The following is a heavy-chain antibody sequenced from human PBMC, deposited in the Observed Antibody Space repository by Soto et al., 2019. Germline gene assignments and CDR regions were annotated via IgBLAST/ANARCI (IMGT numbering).Heavy chain of an antibody. CDR3: AREDSSGYPAFDI. CDR2: ISSTSSYT. V-gene: IGHV3-11*06. Sequence: GGSLRLSCAASGFTFSDYYMSWIRQAPGKGLEWVSYISSTSSYTNYADSVKGRFTISRDNAKNSLYLQMNSLRAEDTAVYYCAREDSSGYPAFDIWGQGTMVTVSS. J-gene: IGHJ3*02. D-gene: IGHD3-22*01. CDR1: GFTFSDYY.